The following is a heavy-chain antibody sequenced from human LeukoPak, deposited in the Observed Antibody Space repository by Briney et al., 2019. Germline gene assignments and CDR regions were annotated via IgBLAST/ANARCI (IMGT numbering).Heavy chain of an antibody. Sequence: GASVKVSCKASGYTSTFYAIHWVRQAPGQRPEWMGWINTGHGDTKYSQEFQGRVTITRDTSASTAYMELSSLKSEDTAVYYCAKSTTQYCGSNNCYRYWFDSWGQGTLVTVSS. J-gene: IGHJ5*01. CDR2: INTGHGDT. CDR3: AKSTTQYCGSNNCYRYWFDS. CDR1: GYTSTFYA. D-gene: IGHD2-2*01. V-gene: IGHV1-3*03.